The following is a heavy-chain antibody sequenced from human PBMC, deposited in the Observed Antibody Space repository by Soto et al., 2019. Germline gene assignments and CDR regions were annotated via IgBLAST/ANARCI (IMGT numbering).Heavy chain of an antibody. CDR3: ARDDILTGYLSPVEFDY. J-gene: IGHJ4*02. CDR1: WYTFPNYC. V-gene: IGHV1-18*04. D-gene: IGHD3-9*01. CDR2: ISAYNGNT. Sequence: SVEVVTRASWYTFPNYCMKWVGQAPGQGLEWMGWISAYNGNTNYAQKLQGRVTMTTDTSTSTAYMELRSLRSDDTAVYYCARDDILTGYLSPVEFDYWGQGTLVT.